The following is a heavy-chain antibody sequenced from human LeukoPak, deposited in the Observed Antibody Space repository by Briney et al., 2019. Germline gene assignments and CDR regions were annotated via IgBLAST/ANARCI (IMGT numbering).Heavy chain of an antibody. D-gene: IGHD5-18*01. CDR3: ARYHTALNY. J-gene: IGHJ4*02. Sequence: GGSLRLSCAASGFSVSSDYMTWVRQAPGKGLEWVSVIYSGGSTYYADSVKGRFTISRDNSRNTLYLQMNNLRVEDTAVYYCARYHTALNYWGQGALVTASS. V-gene: IGHV3-53*01. CDR2: IYSGGST. CDR1: GFSVSSDY.